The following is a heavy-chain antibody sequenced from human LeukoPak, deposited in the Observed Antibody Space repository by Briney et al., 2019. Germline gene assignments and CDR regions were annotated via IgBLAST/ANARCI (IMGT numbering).Heavy chain of an antibody. J-gene: IGHJ4*02. CDR1: GYSFTGYF. V-gene: IGHV1-2*02. Sequence: ASVKVSFKASGYSFTGYFMHWMRQAPGQGLEWMAWINPNSGATNYAPKFQGRVTLTRDTSITTAYMELSRLRSDDTAVYYCARDFGKYSGYDFDFWGQGTLVTVSS. D-gene: IGHD5-12*01. CDR2: INPNSGAT. CDR3: ARDFGKYSGYDFDF.